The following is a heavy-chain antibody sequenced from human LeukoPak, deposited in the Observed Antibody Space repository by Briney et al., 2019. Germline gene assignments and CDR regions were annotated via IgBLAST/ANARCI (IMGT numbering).Heavy chain of an antibody. D-gene: IGHD5-12*01. CDR3: ARALLIVATIYWFDP. J-gene: IGHJ5*02. CDR1: GYTFTIYG. Sequence: ASVKVSSTASGYTFTIYGISWVRQAPGKGLEWMGWISAYNGNTNYAQKLQGRVTMTTDTSTSTAYMELRSLRSDDTAVYYCARALLIVATIYWFDPWGQGTLVTVSS. V-gene: IGHV1-18*01. CDR2: ISAYNGNT.